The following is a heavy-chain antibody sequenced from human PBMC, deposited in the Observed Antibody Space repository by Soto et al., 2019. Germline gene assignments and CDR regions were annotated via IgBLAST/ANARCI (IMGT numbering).Heavy chain of an antibody. Sequence: EVQLVESGGGLVKPGGSLRLSCAASGFTFSSYSMSWVRQAPGKGLEWVSSISSSSNFIYYADSVKGRFTISRDNAKNSLYLQMNSLRAEDTAVYYCARESVHWAYFNYWGQGTLVTVSS. CDR2: ISSSSNFI. D-gene: IGHD1-1*01. J-gene: IGHJ4*02. V-gene: IGHV3-21*01. CDR1: GFTFSSYS. CDR3: ARESVHWAYFNY.